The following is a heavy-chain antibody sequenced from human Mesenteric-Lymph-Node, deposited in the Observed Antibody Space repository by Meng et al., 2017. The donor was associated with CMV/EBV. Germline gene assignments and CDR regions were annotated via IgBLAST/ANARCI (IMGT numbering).Heavy chain of an antibody. CDR3: ARLGAGISSWFLD. V-gene: IGHV4-59*01. J-gene: IGHJ4*02. Sequence: SETLSLTCTVSGGSMSDYYWSWIRQPPGKGLEWIGSMHYTGSISHNPSLKSRVTISVDTSTNQVSLKLSSVTAADTAMYYCARLGAGISSWFLDWGQGTLVTVSS. CDR2: MHYTGSI. CDR1: GGSMSDYY. D-gene: IGHD6-13*01.